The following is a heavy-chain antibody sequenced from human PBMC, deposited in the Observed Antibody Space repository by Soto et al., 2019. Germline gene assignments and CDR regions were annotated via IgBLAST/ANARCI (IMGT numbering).Heavy chain of an antibody. V-gene: IGHV4-34*01. J-gene: IGHJ5*02. CDR2: INHSGST. Sequence: QVQLQQWGAGLLKPSETLSLTCAVYGGSFSGYYWSWIRQPPGKGLEWIGEINHSGSTNYNPSLKSRVTISVDTSKNQFSLKLSSVTAADTAVYYCARGPLAAGTRSRWFDPWGQGTLVTVSS. D-gene: IGHD6-13*01. CDR3: ARGPLAAGTRSRWFDP. CDR1: GGSFSGYY.